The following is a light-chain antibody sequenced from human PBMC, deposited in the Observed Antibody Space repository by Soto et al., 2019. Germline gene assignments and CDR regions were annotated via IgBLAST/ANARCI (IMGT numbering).Light chain of an antibody. Sequence: EIVLTQSPATLSLSAGERATLSCRASETIMGLLAWYQQRPGQPPRLLIYDTSNRATGIPARFSGSGSGTDFTLTISGLEPADLGVYYCQQRHNWPITFGQGTKAAIK. V-gene: IGKV3-11*01. J-gene: IGKJ1*01. CDR2: DTS. CDR3: QQRHNWPIT. CDR1: ETIMGL.